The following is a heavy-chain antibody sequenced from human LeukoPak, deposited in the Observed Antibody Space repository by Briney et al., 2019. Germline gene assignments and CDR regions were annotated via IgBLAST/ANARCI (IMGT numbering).Heavy chain of an antibody. CDR3: ARRPIRIAVAGTFDY. CDR2: ISSSSSYI. D-gene: IGHD6-19*01. V-gene: IGHV3-21*01. Sequence: PGGSLRLSCAASGFTFSSYAMSWVRQAPGKGLEWVSSISSSSSYIYYADSVKGRFTISRDNAKNSLYLQMNSLRAEDTAVYYCARRPIRIAVAGTFDYWGQGTLVTVSS. J-gene: IGHJ4*02. CDR1: GFTFSSYA.